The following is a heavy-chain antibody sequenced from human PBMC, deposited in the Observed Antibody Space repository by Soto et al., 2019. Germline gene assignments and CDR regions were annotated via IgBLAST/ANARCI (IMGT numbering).Heavy chain of an antibody. CDR3: TRGTKGGSPPL. V-gene: IGHV3-48*02. D-gene: IGHD1-7*01. CDR2: ISSSSTNT. Sequence: GGSLRLSCAGSGFVFSHYSMNWVRQAPGRGLEWVSYISSSSTNTYYAASVRGRFTISRDNAKNSLFLRMISLKDDDTAVYYCTRGTKGGSPPLWGRGTLVTVSS. CDR1: GFVFSHYS. J-gene: IGHJ4*02.